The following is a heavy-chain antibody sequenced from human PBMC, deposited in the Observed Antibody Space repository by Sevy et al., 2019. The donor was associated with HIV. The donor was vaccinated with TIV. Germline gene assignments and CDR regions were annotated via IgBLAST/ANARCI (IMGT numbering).Heavy chain of an antibody. CDR3: AILNPWGP. J-gene: IGHJ5*02. CDR1: GHDLTELS. D-gene: IGHD3-16*01. Sequence: ASAKVSCKVSGHDLTELSMQWVRQAPGKGPEWMGGFDPDKGKTVYAQKFQGRVTVTEDISRDTVSMQLRSLKSEDTATYYCAILNPWGPWGQGTQVTVSS. V-gene: IGHV1-24*01. CDR2: FDPDKGKT.